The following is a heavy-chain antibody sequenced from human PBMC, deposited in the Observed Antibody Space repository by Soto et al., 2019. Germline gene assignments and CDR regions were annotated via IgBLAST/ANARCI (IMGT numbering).Heavy chain of an antibody. J-gene: IGHJ4*02. CDR3: ARVTYYSGNSFHYFDY. CDR2: IWYDGSNK. Sequence: QVQLVESGGGVVQPGRSLRLSCAASGFTFSNYGMHGVRQAPGKGLEWVAVIWYDGSNKNYADSVKGRFTISRDNSKNTLYLQMNSLRAEDTAVYYCARVTYYSGNSFHYFDYWGQGTLVTVSS. CDR1: GFTFSNYG. D-gene: IGHD4-4*01. V-gene: IGHV3-33*01.